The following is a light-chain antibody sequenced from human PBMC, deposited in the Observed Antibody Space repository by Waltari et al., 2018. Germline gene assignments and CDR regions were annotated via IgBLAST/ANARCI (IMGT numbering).Light chain of an antibody. Sequence: DIVMTQTPLSLPVTTGEPASISCRSSQSLLHSNGNTYLYWYLQKPGQPPRLLIYRVSNRFSGVPDRFSGSGSGTDFTLKISRVEAEDVGVYYCMQALQNPYSFGQGTKVEIK. J-gene: IGKJ2*03. CDR3: MQALQNPYS. CDR1: QSLLHSNGNTY. V-gene: IGKV2-29*02. CDR2: RVS.